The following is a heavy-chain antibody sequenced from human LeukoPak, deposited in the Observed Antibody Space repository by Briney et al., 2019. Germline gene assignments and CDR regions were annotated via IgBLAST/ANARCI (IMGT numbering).Heavy chain of an antibody. J-gene: IGHJ4*02. D-gene: IGHD1-14*01. CDR3: ARRLLTGDSSAFDY. CDR2: IYYSGST. Sequence: SETLSLTCTVSGGSISSYYWSWIRQPPGKGLEWIGYIYYSGSTNYNPSLKSRVTISVDTSKNQFSLKLSPVTAADTAVYYCARRLLTGDSSAFDYWGQGTLVTVSS. CDR1: GGSISSYY. V-gene: IGHV4-59*08.